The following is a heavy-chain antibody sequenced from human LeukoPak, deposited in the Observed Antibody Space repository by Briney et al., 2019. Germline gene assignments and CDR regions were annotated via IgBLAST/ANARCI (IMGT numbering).Heavy chain of an antibody. CDR3: AKLFIDSSGWYFVY. V-gene: IGHV3-30-3*02. Sequence: PGGSLRLSCAASGFTFSSYAMHWVRQAPGKGLEWVAVISYDGSNKYYADSVKGRFTISRDNSKNTLYLQMNSLRAEDTAVYYCAKLFIDSSGWYFVYWGQGTLVTVSS. CDR2: ISYDGSNK. J-gene: IGHJ4*02. CDR1: GFTFSSYA. D-gene: IGHD6-19*01.